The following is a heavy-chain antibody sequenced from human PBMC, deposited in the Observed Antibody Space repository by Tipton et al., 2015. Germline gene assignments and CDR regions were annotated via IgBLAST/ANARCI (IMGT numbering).Heavy chain of an antibody. Sequence: TLSLTCTVSGGSVTSGSYYWSWIRQPPGKGLEWIANIYHSGSTYYNPSLKSRVTISVDTSKNQFSLKLSSVTAADTAVYYCARGHSAGSYYSCWFDPWGQGTLVTVSS. CDR2: IYHSGST. D-gene: IGHD2-15*01. CDR1: GGSVTSGSYY. V-gene: IGHV4-61*01. J-gene: IGHJ5*02. CDR3: ARGHSAGSYYSCWFDP.